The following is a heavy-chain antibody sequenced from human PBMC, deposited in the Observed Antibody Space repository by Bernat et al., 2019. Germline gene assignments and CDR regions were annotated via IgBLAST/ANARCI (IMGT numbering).Heavy chain of an antibody. CDR1: GFTFSAYA. CDR2: ISYDGSIN. J-gene: IGHJ4*02. Sequence: QVQLMESGGGVVQPERSLRLSCAASGFTFSAYALHWVRQAPGKGLEWVALISYDGSINEYADSVKGRFTISRDNSKNTLYLQMNSLTAEDTAVYYCARDRRYCSGGSCFNEGGKSIDNWGQGTLVTVSS. CDR3: ARDRRYCSGGSCFNEGGKSIDN. V-gene: IGHV3-30-3*01. D-gene: IGHD2-15*01.